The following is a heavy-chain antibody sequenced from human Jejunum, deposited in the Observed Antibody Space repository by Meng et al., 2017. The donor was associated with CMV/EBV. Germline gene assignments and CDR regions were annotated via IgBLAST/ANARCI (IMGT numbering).Heavy chain of an antibody. CDR2: INPSGGTT. CDR1: YTFTSYN. Sequence: YTFTSYNMHWVRQAPGQGPEWMGIINPSGGTTSYAQEFQGRVTMTRDTSTSTVYMELSSLRSEDTAVYYCAKDRVMGYTAMVIAYWGQGTLVTVSS. D-gene: IGHD5-18*01. J-gene: IGHJ4*02. CDR3: AKDRVMGYTAMVIAY. V-gene: IGHV1-46*01.